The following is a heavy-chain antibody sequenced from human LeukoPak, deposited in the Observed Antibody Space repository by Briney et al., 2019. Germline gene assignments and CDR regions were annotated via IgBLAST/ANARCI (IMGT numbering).Heavy chain of an antibody. CDR1: GFSFSSYG. V-gene: IGHV3-30*02. D-gene: IGHD6-19*01. Sequence: PGGSLRLSCAASGFSFSSYGMHWVRQAPGKGLEWVAFIRDDGSNKYYADSVKGRFTISRDNSKNTLYLQMNSLRAEYTAVYYCAKSSSGWSMAYWGQGTLVTVSS. J-gene: IGHJ4*02. CDR2: IRDDGSNK. CDR3: AKSSSGWSMAY.